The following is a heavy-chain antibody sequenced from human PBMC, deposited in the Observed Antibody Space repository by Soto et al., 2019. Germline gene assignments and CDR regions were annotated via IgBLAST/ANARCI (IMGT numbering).Heavy chain of an antibody. Sequence: QVQLVQSEPEVKKPGASVKVSCRASGYTFMTYMMHWVRQAPGQRLEWMGWINAGNGNTKYSQKFQDRVTFTRDISASTAYMELSSLRSEDTAVYYCARNRLLWFEDFGHWGQGTLVTVSS. CDR1: GYTFMTYM. CDR2: INAGNGNT. CDR3: ARNRLLWFEDFGH. V-gene: IGHV1-3*01. D-gene: IGHD3-10*01. J-gene: IGHJ4*02.